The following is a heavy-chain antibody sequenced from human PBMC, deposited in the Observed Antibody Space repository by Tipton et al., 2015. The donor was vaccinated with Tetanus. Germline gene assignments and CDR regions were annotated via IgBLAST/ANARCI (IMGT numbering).Heavy chain of an antibody. CDR1: GYTFTGYY. CDR3: ARVWFGESYYYYYGMDV. Sequence: QLVQSGAEVKKPGASVKVSCKASGYTFTGYYMHWVRQAPGQGLEWMGWINPNSGGTNYAQKFQGRVTMTRDTSISTAYMELSRLRSDDTAVYYCARVWFGESYYYYYGMDVWGQGTTVTVSS. V-gene: IGHV1-2*02. D-gene: IGHD3-10*01. J-gene: IGHJ6*02. CDR2: INPNSGGT.